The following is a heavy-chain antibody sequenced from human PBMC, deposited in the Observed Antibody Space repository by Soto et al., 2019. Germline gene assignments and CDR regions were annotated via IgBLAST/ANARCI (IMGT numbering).Heavy chain of an antibody. CDR2: IYYSGST. J-gene: IGHJ5*02. CDR1: GGSISSGGYY. V-gene: IGHV4-31*03. CDR3: ARYQLYYDFWSGQFDP. D-gene: IGHD3-3*01. Sequence: QVQLQESGPGLVKPSQTLSLTCTVSGGSISSGGYYWSWIRQHPGKGLEWIGYIYYSGSTYYNPSLKSRVTISVDTSKNQFSLKLSSVTAADTVVYYCARYQLYYDFWSGQFDPWGQGTLVTVSS.